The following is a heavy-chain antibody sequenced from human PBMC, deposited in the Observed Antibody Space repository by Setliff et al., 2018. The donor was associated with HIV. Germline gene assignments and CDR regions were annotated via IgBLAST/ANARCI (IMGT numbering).Heavy chain of an antibody. D-gene: IGHD1-26*01. V-gene: IGHV1-24*01. CDR1: GYTLSELS. CDR2: FDPEKGKT. Sequence: ASVKVSCKVSGYTLSELSMHWVRQPPGKGPEWMGGFDPEKGKTIYAQRFQGRVTMTEDTSTDTAYMELSSLRSEDTAVYYCARNTDVDSVYRPFHIWGQGTMVTVSS. CDR3: ARNTDVDSVYRPFHI. J-gene: IGHJ3*02.